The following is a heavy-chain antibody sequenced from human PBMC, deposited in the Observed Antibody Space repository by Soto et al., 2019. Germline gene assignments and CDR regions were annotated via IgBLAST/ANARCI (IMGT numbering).Heavy chain of an antibody. CDR1: GGSITTYH. D-gene: IGHD3-3*01. CDR3: ARYDFWSGYYDY. J-gene: IGHJ4*02. CDR2: TFYSGST. Sequence: SETLSLTCTVSGGSITTYHWTWIRQPPGKGLEWIGHTFYSGSTNYNPSLKSRVTLSEDTSKNQFSLMLTSVTAADTAVYYCARYDFWSGYYDYWGQGALVTVSS. V-gene: IGHV4-59*01.